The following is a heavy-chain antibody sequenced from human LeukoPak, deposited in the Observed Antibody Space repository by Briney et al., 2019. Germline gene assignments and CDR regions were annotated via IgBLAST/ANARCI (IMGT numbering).Heavy chain of an antibody. D-gene: IGHD3-9*01. CDR2: IIPIFGTA. V-gene: IGHV1-69*13. CDR1: GYTFTGYY. J-gene: IGHJ4*02. Sequence: GASVKVSCKASGYTFTGYYMHWVRQAPGQGLEWMGWIIPIFGTANYAQKFQGRVTITADESTSTAYMELSSLRSEDTAVYYCARGGRGYYDILTGYSGFDYWGQGTLVTVSS. CDR3: ARGGRGYYDILTGYSGFDY.